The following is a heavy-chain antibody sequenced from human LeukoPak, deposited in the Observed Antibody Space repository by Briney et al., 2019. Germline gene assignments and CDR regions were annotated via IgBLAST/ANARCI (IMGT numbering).Heavy chain of an antibody. CDR2: INEDGSEK. CDR3: ARGTIAVPGTGY. J-gene: IGHJ4*02. Sequence: PGGSLRLSCAASGSTFSSYWMSWVRQAPGKGLEWVANINEDGSEKHYVDSVKGRFTISRDNAKNSLYLQMNSLRAEDTAVYYCARGTIAVPGTGYWGQGTLVTVSS. D-gene: IGHD6-19*01. V-gene: IGHV3-7*04. CDR1: GSTFSSYW.